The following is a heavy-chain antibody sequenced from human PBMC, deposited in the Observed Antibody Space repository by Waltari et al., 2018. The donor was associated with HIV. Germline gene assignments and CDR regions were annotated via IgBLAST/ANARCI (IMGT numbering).Heavy chain of an antibody. D-gene: IGHD6-6*01. CDR1: GGSFSGYY. CDR2: INHSGST. Sequence: QVQLQQWGAGLLKPSETLSLTCAVYGGSFSGYYWSWIRQPPGKGLEWIGEINHSGSTNYNPSLKSRVTISVDTSKNQFSLKLSSVTAADTAVYYCARGRRGQLPTLDYWGQGTLVTVSS. J-gene: IGHJ4*02. V-gene: IGHV4-34*01. CDR3: ARGRRGQLPTLDY.